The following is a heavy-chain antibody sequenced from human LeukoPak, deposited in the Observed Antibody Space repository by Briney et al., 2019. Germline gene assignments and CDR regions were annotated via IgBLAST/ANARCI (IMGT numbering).Heavy chain of an antibody. V-gene: IGHV4-39*07. D-gene: IGHD5-18*01. Sequence: SETLSLTCTVSGGSISSSSYYWGWIRQPPGKGLEWIGSIYTSGSTNYNPSLKSRVTMSVDTSKNQFSLKLSSVTAADTAVYYCARIRGYSYGYGPLYYFDYWGQGTLVTVSS. J-gene: IGHJ4*02. CDR2: IYTSGST. CDR3: ARIRGYSYGYGPLYYFDY. CDR1: GGSISSSSYY.